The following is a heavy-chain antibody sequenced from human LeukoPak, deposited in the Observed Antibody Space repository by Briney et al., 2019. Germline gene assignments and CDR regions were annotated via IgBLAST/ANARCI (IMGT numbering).Heavy chain of an antibody. J-gene: IGHJ6*03. V-gene: IGHV4-38-2*02. D-gene: IGHD4-17*01. CDR3: ARHVPSDYGLRYYYYYMDV. Sequence: PSETLSPTCTVSGYSISSGYFWGWIRQPPGKGLEWIGSIYHSGTTYYNPSLKSRVTISVDTSKNQFPLKLSSVTAADTAVYYCARHVPSDYGLRYYYYYMDVWGKGTTATISS. CDR2: IYHSGTT. CDR1: GYSISSGYF.